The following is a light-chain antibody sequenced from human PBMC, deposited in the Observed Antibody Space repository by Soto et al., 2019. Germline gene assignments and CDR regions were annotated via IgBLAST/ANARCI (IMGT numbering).Light chain of an antibody. Sequence: DIQMTPSPSPPPASVGVRVPIPFRDSQSTNNWLAWYQQKPGTAPKVLNYHASNLQSGVPSRVSGSGSGTEFTRTISSLQPDDFATCYCQQYNSYSFGQGTKVDIK. CDR1: QSTNNW. CDR2: HAS. V-gene: IGKV1-5*01. J-gene: IGKJ1*01. CDR3: QQYNSYS.